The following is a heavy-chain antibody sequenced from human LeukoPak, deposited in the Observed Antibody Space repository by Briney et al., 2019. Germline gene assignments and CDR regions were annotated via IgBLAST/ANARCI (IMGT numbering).Heavy chain of an antibody. Sequence: GGSLRLSCATSGFTFSRYAMHWVRQAPGKGLEWVALISYDANIGSNKYYADSVKGRFTISRDNSKNTLYLQMNSLRAEDTAVYYCARDGGYDFWSGYYQGYWGQGILVTVSS. V-gene: IGHV3-30-3*01. CDR2: ISYDANIGSNK. CDR1: GFTFSRYA. D-gene: IGHD3-3*01. J-gene: IGHJ4*02. CDR3: ARDGGYDFWSGYYQGY.